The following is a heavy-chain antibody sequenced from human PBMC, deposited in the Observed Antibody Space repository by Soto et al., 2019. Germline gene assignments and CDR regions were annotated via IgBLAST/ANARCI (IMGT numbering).Heavy chain of an antibody. CDR2: FDPEDGET. D-gene: IGHD2-2*01. CDR3: ATDDGYCSSTSCRFYYGMDV. V-gene: IGHV1-24*01. Sequence: SVKGSCKVSGYTLTELSMHWVRQAPGKGLEWMGGFDPEDGETIYAQKFQGRVTRTEDTSTDTAYMELSSLRSEDTAVYYCATDDGYCSSTSCRFYYGMDVWGQGTTVTVSS. CDR1: GYTLTELS. J-gene: IGHJ6*02.